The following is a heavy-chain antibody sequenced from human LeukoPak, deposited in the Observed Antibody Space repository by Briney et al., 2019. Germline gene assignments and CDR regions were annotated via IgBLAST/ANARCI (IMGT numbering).Heavy chain of an antibody. J-gene: IGHJ5*02. CDR1: GYTFTGYY. CDR2: INPNSGGT. V-gene: IGHV1-2*02. Sequence: GASVKVSCKASGYTFTGYYMHWVRQAPGQGLEWMGWINPNSGGTNYAQKFQGRVTMTRDTSISTAYMELSRLRSDDTAVYYCARDPALYYDILTGYYSWFDPWGQGTLVTVSS. D-gene: IGHD3-9*01. CDR3: ARDPALYYDILTGYYSWFDP.